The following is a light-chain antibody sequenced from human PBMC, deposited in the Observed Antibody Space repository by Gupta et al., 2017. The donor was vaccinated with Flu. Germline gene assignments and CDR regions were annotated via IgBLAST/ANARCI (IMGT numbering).Light chain of an antibody. V-gene: IGKV2-30*01. CDR3: LRDTNSWT. CDR1: TSLVNQNRITC. Sequence: VTLDHTASISCNASTSLVNQNRITCLAWFQQRPGKSPSRLIYEVSNRGSGVPYRFSGSGSVTDFTLNISSVEAEDVGVYYCLRDTNSWTFGQGTKLEIK. CDR2: EVS. J-gene: IGKJ2*02.